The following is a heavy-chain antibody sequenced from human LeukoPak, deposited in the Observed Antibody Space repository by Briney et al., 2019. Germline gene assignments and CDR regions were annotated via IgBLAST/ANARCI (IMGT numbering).Heavy chain of an antibody. D-gene: IGHD3-3*02. J-gene: IGHJ4*02. CDR3: ARHISGAATLD. CDR1: GGSMSNYY. CDR2: IYYTGST. V-gene: IGHV4-59*08. Sequence: PSETLSLTCTVSGGSMSNYYGSWIRQPPGEGLEWIAYIYYTGSTYYNPSLKSRVTMSVDTSKNQFSLSLSSVTAADTAIYYCARHISGAATLDWGQGTLVTVSS.